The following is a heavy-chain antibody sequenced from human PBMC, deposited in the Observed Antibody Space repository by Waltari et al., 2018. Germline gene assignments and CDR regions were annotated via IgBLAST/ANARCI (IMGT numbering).Heavy chain of an antibody. Sequence: QVQLQQWGAGLLKPSETLSLTCAVYGGSFSGYYWSWIRQPPGKGLEWIGEINHSGSTNSKPSLKRRVTISVDTSKNQFSLKLSSVTAADTAVYYCARAYDYVWGSYRYTRWFDPWGQGTLVTVSS. V-gene: IGHV4-34*01. J-gene: IGHJ5*02. CDR1: GGSFSGYY. CDR2: INHSGST. D-gene: IGHD3-16*02. CDR3: ARAYDYVWGSYRYTRWFDP.